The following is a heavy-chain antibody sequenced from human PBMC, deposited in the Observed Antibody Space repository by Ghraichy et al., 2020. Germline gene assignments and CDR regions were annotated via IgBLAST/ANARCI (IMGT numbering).Heavy chain of an antibody. CDR3: AREDLRGFHYFDY. V-gene: IGHV1-2*02. J-gene: IGHJ4*02. D-gene: IGHD4-17*01. CDR1: GYTFTGYY. CDR2: INPNSGGT. Sequence: ASVKVSCKASGYTFTGYYMHWVRQAPGQGLEWMGWINPNSGGTNYAQKFQGRVTMTRDTSISTAYMELSRLRSDDTAVYYCAREDLRGFHYFDYWGQGTLVTVSS.